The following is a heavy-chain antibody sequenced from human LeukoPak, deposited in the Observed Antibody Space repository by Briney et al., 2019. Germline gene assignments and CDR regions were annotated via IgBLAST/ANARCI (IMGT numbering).Heavy chain of an antibody. Sequence: GGSLRLSCAASGFTFSRNGMHWVRQAPGKGLEWVAVIWYDGSNEYYADSVKGRFTVSRDNSKNTMYLRMNSLRAEDTAVYYCAKDRDYIMGIVDYWGQGTLVTVSS. V-gene: IGHV3-33*06. CDR1: GFTFSRNG. CDR2: IWYDGSNE. J-gene: IGHJ4*02. D-gene: IGHD4/OR15-4a*01. CDR3: AKDRDYIMGIVDY.